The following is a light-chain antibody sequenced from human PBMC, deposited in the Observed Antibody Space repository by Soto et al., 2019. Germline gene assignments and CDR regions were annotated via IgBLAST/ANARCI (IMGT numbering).Light chain of an antibody. CDR2: AAS. V-gene: IGKV1-12*01. J-gene: IGKJ4*01. CDR1: QDITRW. Sequence: DIQMTQSPSSVSAFVGDRVAITCRASQDITRWLAWYQKKPGKAPSLLIYAASSLQSGVPSRFSGSGSGTDFTLTIASMQPEDSAIYYCQQVKGLPLTFGGGTKVE. CDR3: QQVKGLPLT.